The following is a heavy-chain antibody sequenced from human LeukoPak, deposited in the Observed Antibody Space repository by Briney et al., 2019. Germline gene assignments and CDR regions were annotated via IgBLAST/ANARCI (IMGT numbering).Heavy chain of an antibody. Sequence: SETLSLTCTVSGGSISSYYWSWIRQPPGKGLEWIGYIYYSGSTNYNPSLKSRVTISVDTSKNQFSQKLSSVTAADTAVYYCASSKGATTYYYYYGMDVWGQGTTVTVSS. D-gene: IGHD5-12*01. V-gene: IGHV4-59*01. CDR1: GGSISSYY. CDR2: IYYSGST. CDR3: ASSKGATTYYYYYGMDV. J-gene: IGHJ6*02.